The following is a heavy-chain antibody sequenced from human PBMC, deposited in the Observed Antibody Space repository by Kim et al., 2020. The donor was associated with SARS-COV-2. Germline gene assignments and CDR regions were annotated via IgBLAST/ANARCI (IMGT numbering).Heavy chain of an antibody. CDR2: INHSGST. CDR3: ARVRYYDILTGLYYYYYGMDV. Sequence: SETLSLTCAVYGGSFSGYYWSWIRQPPGKGLEWIGEINHSGSTNYNPSLKSRVTISVDTSKNQFSLKLSSVTAADTAVYYCARVRYYDILTGLYYYYYGMDVWGQGTTVTVSS. CDR1: GGSFSGYY. V-gene: IGHV4-34*01. D-gene: IGHD3-9*01. J-gene: IGHJ6*02.